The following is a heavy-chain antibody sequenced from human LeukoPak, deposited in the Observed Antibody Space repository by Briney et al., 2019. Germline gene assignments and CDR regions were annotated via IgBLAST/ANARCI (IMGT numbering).Heavy chain of an antibody. CDR2: ISGSGGST. V-gene: IGHV3-23*01. Sequence: AGGSLRLSCAASGFTFSSYAMSWVRQAPGKGLEWVSAISGSGGSTYYADSVKGRFTISRDNSKNTLYLQMNSLRAEDTAVYYCAKDRRYCSGSSRYKIDYWGQGTLVTVSP. CDR1: GFTFSSYA. CDR3: AKDRRYCSGSSRYKIDY. J-gene: IGHJ4*02. D-gene: IGHD2-15*01.